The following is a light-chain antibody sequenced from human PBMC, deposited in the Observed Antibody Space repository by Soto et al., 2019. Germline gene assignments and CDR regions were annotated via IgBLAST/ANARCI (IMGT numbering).Light chain of an antibody. V-gene: IGKV1-9*01. CDR2: AAS. J-gene: IGKJ5*01. CDR3: QQLNRYPIT. Sequence: DIQLTQSPSFLSASVGDRVTITCRASQGISSYLAWYQQKPGKAPKLLIYAASTLQSGVSSRFSGSGSATDFTLTVSSLQREDVATYYCQQLNRYPITFGQGTRVEIK. CDR1: QGISSY.